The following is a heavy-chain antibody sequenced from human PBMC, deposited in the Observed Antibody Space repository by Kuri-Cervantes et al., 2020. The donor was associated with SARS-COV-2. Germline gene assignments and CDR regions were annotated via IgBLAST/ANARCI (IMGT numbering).Heavy chain of an antibody. CDR3: ARQGDYYGSGSPANAFDI. CDR1: GYSFTSYW. CDR2: VYGGGSHT. V-gene: IGHV5-51*01. J-gene: IGHJ3*02. D-gene: IGHD3-10*01. Sequence: GESLKISCKGSGYSFTSYWIGWVRQMPGKGLEWMGIVYGGGSHTRYSPSFQGQVTISADKSTAYLQWASLKASDTAMYYCARQGDYYGSGSPANAFDIWGQGTMVTVSS.